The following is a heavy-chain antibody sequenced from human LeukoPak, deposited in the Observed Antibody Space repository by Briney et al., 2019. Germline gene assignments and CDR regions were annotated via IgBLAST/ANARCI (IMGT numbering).Heavy chain of an antibody. V-gene: IGHV1-69*04. D-gene: IGHD1-7*01. CDR1: GGTFSSYA. J-gene: IGHJ4*02. CDR2: IIPILGIA. CDR3: ARGWAGSTYFDY. Sequence: SVKVSCKASGGTFSSYAISWVRQAPGQGLEWMGRIIPILGIANYAQKFQGRVTITADKSTSTAYMELSSLRSEDTAVYYCARGWAGSTYFDYWGQGALLTVSS.